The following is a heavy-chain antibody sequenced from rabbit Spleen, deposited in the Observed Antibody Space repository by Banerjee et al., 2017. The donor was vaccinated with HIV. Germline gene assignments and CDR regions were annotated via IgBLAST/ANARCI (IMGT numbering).Heavy chain of an antibody. CDR3: GRAGEGGYGYLDL. J-gene: IGHJ4*01. Sequence: QQHLEESGGGLVQPEGSLTLTCTASGFSLSSYWICWVRQAPGKGLEWIGCIDTGTGSAYYASWAKGRFTISKTSSTTVTLEMTSLTVADTATFFCGRAGEGGYGYLDLWGQGTLVTVS. CDR2: IDTGTGSA. V-gene: IGHV1S45*01. D-gene: IGHD2-1*01. CDR1: GFSLSSYW.